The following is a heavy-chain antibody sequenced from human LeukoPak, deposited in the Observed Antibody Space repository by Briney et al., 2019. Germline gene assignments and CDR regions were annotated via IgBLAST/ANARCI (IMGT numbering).Heavy chain of an antibody. CDR3: AKEDSSGYYPLDY. J-gene: IGHJ4*02. Sequence: GGSLRLSCAASGFTFSSYGMHWVRQAPGKGLEWVAVIWYDGSNKYYAGSVKGRFTISRDNSKNTLYLQMNSLRAEDTAVYYCAKEDSSGYYPLDYWGQGALVTVSS. D-gene: IGHD3-22*01. V-gene: IGHV3-33*06. CDR1: GFTFSSYG. CDR2: IWYDGSNK.